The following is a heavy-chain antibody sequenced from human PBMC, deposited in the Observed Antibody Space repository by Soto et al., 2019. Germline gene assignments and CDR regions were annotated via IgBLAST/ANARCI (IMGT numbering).Heavy chain of an antibody. Sequence: PGGSLRLSCAASGFTFSSYSMNWVRQAPGKGLEWVSSISSSSSYIYYADSVKGRFTISRDNAKNSLYLQMNSLRAEDTAVYYCATVIVVVVAATPPKRIDYWGQGTLVTVS. V-gene: IGHV3-21*01. CDR3: ATVIVVVVAATPPKRIDY. D-gene: IGHD2-15*01. CDR2: ISSSSSYI. J-gene: IGHJ4*02. CDR1: GFTFSSYS.